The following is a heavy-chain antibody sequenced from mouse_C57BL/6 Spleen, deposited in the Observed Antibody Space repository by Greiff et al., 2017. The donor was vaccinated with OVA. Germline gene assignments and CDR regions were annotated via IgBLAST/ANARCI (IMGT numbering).Heavy chain of an antibody. V-gene: IGHV1-69*01. CDR2: IDPSDSYT. CDR3: ARGNERGYFDY. CDR1: GYTFTSYW. Sequence: QVQLQQPGAELVMPGASVKLSCKASGYTFTSYWMHWVKQRPGQGLEWIGEIDPSDSYTNYNQKFKGKSTLTVDKSSSTAYMQLSSLTSEDSAVYYCARGNERGYFDYWGQGTTLTVSS. J-gene: IGHJ2*01.